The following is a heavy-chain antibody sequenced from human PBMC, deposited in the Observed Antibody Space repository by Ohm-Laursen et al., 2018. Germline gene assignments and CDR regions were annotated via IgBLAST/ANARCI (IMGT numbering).Heavy chain of an antibody. D-gene: IGHD2-2*01. V-gene: IGHV3-74*01. CDR3: ARAVLWRYMDV. CDR2: INSDGSST. J-gene: IGHJ6*02. Sequence: SLRLSCAAFGFTFSSYWMHWVRQAPGKGLVWVSRINSDGSSTSYADSVKGRFTISRDNAKNTLYLQMNSLRAEDTAVYYCARAVLWRYMDVWGQGTTVTVSS. CDR1: GFTFSSYW.